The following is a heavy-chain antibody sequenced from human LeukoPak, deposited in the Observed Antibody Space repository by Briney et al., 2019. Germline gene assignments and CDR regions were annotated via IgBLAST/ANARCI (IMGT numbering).Heavy chain of an antibody. J-gene: IGHJ6*02. D-gene: IGHD3/OR15-3a*01. CDR3: ARDFFDLDYYYYGMDV. CDR1: GGSISSYY. CDR2: IYTSGST. V-gene: IGHV4-4*07. Sequence: SETLSLTCTVSGGSISSYYWSWIRQPAGKGLEWIGRIYTSGSTNYNPSLKSRVTMSVDTSKNQFSLKLSSVTAADTAVYYRARDFFDLDYYYYGMDVWGQGTTVTVSS.